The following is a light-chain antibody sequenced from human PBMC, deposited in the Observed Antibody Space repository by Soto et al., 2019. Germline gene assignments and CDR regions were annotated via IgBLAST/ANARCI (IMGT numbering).Light chain of an antibody. J-gene: IGLJ2*01. CDR2: LNSDGSH. CDR3: QTWGSGIVV. Sequence: QSVLTQSPSASASLGASVKLTCTLSSGHSNYAIAWHQQQSEKGPRYLMKLNSDGSHSKGDGIPDRISGSSSEAERYLTISSLQSEDEADYYCQTWGSGIVVFGGGTKLTVL. CDR1: SGHSNYA. V-gene: IGLV4-69*01.